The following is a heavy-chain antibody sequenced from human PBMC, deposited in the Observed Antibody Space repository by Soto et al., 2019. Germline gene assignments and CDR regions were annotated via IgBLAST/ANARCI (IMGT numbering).Heavy chain of an antibody. D-gene: IGHD3-3*01. CDR3: AREVYYDFWSGFNTPPYYFDD. J-gene: IGHJ4*02. CDR2: ISDDGSNT. Sequence: QVQLVESGGGVVQPGRSLRLSCAASGFTFSRHTMHWVRQAPGKGLEWVAAISDDGSNTYYADSVQGRFTISRDNSKNTLYLQTNSLSSEDTAVHHCAREVYYDFWSGFNTPPYYFDDWGQGTLVTVSS. CDR1: GFTFSRHT. V-gene: IGHV3-30-3*01.